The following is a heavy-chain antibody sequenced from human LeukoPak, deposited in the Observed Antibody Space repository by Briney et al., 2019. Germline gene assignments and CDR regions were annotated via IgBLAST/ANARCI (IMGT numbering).Heavy chain of an antibody. CDR3: ARDRSYGFDY. CDR2: ISSSSSHI. V-gene: IGHV3-21*01. Sequence: PGGSLRLSCAASGSTFSSYSMNWVRQAPGKGLEWVSSISSSSSHIYYADSVKGRFTISRDNAKNSLFLQMNSLRAEDTALYYCARDRSYGFDYWGQGTLVTVSS. J-gene: IGHJ4*02. CDR1: GSTFSSYS. D-gene: IGHD5-18*01.